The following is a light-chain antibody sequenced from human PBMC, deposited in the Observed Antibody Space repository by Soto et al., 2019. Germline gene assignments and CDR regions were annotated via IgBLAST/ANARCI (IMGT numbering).Light chain of an antibody. CDR2: DAS. CDR1: QSVSNY. V-gene: IGKV3-11*02. Sequence: ETVLTQSPATLSMSPGERANLSCRASQSVSNYLAWYQQKPGQAPRLLIYDASNRATGIPARFSGSRSGRDCTLTISSLEPEDFAVYYCQQRSTWPGTFGQGTKLEIK. CDR3: QQRSTWPGT. J-gene: IGKJ2*01.